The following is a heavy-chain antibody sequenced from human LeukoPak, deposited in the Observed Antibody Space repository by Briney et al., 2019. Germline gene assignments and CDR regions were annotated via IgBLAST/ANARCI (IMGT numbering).Heavy chain of an antibody. V-gene: IGHV3-23*01. J-gene: IGHJ4*02. Sequence: GGSLRLSCAASGFSFTSYAMSWVRQAPGKGLEWASAISGSGGSTYYADSVKGRFTISRDNSKNTLYLQMNSLRAEDTAVYYCAKRYCSGGSCYPLDYWGQGTLVTVSS. D-gene: IGHD2-15*01. CDR2: ISGSGGST. CDR1: GFSFTSYA. CDR3: AKRYCSGGSCYPLDY.